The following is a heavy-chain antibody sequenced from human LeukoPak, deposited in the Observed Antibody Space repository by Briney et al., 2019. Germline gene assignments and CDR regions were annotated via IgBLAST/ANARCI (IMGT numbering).Heavy chain of an antibody. Sequence: GRSLRLSCAASGFTFSSYGMHWVRQAPGKGLEWAAVISYDGSNKYYADSVKGRFTISGDNSKNTLYLQMNSLRAEDTAVYYCAKDMARGRSGSYLSAFDIWGQGTMVPVSS. J-gene: IGHJ3*02. CDR3: AKDMARGRSGSYLSAFDI. D-gene: IGHD1-26*01. CDR2: ISYDGSNK. CDR1: GFTFSSYG. V-gene: IGHV3-30*18.